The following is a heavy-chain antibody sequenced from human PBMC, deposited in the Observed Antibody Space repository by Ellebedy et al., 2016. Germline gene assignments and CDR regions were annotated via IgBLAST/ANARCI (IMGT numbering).Heavy chain of an antibody. V-gene: IGHV3-11*06. Sequence: GESLKISCAASGFTFSDYYMSWLRQAPGKGLEWISFITSSSHTYTNYADSVKGRFTISRDNAKNSLYLQMNSLRAEDTAVYYCARGSTVTTSPFDLWGQGTLVTVSS. CDR3: ARGSTVTTSPFDL. CDR1: GFTFSDYY. D-gene: IGHD4-17*01. CDR2: ITSSSHTYT. J-gene: IGHJ4*02.